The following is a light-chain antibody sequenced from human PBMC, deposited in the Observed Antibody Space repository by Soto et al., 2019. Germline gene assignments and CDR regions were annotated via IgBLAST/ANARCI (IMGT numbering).Light chain of an antibody. CDR2: TVS. J-gene: IGKJ1*01. CDR3: QKYNSAPWA. V-gene: IGKV1-27*01. Sequence: DIEMTQSPSSLSASVGDRVTITCRASEVINSYLAWYQQKPWKAPKLLIHTVSTLQSGVPSRFSGSGAGTDFTLTISSLQPEDVATYYCQKYNSAPWAFGQGTKVEIK. CDR1: EVINSY.